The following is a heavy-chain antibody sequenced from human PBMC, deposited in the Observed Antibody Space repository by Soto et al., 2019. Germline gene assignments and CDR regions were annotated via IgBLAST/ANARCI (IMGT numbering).Heavy chain of an antibody. CDR3: ARDKNYDILTGYPYYYGMDV. J-gene: IGHJ6*02. D-gene: IGHD3-9*01. V-gene: IGHV4-4*02. CDR2: IYHSGST. Sequence: SGGSISSSNWWSWVRQPPGKGLEWIGEIYHSGSTNYNPSLKSRVTISVDKSKNQFSLKLSSVTAADTAVYYCARDKNYDILTGYPYYYGMDVWGQGTTVTVSS. CDR1: GGSISSSNW.